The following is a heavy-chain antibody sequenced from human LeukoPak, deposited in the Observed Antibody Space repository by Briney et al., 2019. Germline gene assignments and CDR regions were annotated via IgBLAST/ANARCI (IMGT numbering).Heavy chain of an antibody. V-gene: IGHV4-30-2*01. Sequence: SXTLXLTCAVSGGSISSGGYSWSWIRXPPGKGLEWIGYIYHSGSTYYNPSLKSRVTISVDRSKNQFSLKLSSVTAADTAVYYCARASPHYGSGSYYNVGWFDPWGQGTLVTVSS. CDR3: ARASPHYGSGSYYNVGWFDP. CDR1: GGSISSGGYS. J-gene: IGHJ5*02. CDR2: IYHSGST. D-gene: IGHD3-10*01.